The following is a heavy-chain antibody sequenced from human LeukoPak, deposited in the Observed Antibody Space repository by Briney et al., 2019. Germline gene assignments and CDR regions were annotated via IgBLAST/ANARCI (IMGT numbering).Heavy chain of an antibody. CDR3: ARAHTSAPGTLFDY. Sequence: ASVKVSCKASGYTFSCYYMHWVRQAPGHGLEWMGRINPSGTSTSYAQKFQGRVTVTRDTSTSTLYMELGSLTSEDTALYYCARAHTSAPGTLFDYWGQGTLVTVSS. CDR1: GYTFSCYY. J-gene: IGHJ4*02. D-gene: IGHD3-3*01. CDR2: INPSGTST. V-gene: IGHV1-46*01.